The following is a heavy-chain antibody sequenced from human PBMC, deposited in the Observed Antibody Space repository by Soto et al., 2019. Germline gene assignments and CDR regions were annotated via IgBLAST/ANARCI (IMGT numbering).Heavy chain of an antibody. J-gene: IGHJ6*03. Sequence: SETLSLTCTVSGGSISSYYWSWIRQSPGKGLEWIGYIYYSGSTDYNASLKSRVTMSVDTSKNEFSLKLSSVTAADTAVYYCARRARGSSSFYYYYYMDVWGKGTTVTVSS. V-gene: IGHV4-59*08. CDR1: GGSISSYY. D-gene: IGHD6-6*01. CDR2: IYYSGST. CDR3: ARRARGSSSFYYYYYMDV.